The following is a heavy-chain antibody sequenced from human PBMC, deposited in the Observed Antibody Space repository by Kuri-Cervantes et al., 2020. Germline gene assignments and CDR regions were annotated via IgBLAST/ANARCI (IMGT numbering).Heavy chain of an antibody. CDR3: ARASGYSGYDYFHYYYYKDV. V-gene: IGHV3-48*01. J-gene: IGHJ6*03. Sequence: GGSLRLSCAASGFTFSSYSMNWVRQAPGKGLEWVSYISSSSSTIYYADSVKGRFTISRDNAKNSLYLQINSLRAEDTAVYYCARASGYSGYDYFHYYYYKDVWGKGTTVTVSS. CDR1: GFTFSSYS. CDR2: ISSSSSTI. D-gene: IGHD5-12*01.